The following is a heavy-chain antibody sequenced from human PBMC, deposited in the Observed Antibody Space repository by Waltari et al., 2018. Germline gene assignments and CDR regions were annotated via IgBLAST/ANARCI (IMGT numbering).Heavy chain of an antibody. J-gene: IGHJ4*02. CDR1: GFTFSSYW. V-gene: IGHV3-7*01. CDR3: ARDLGDGYNYLFDY. Sequence: GFTFSSYWMSWVRQAPGKGLEWVANIKQDGSEKYYVDSVKGRFTISRDNAKNSLYLQMNSLRAEDTAVYYCARDLGDGYNYLFDYWGQGTLVTVSS. D-gene: IGHD5-12*01. CDR2: IKQDGSEK.